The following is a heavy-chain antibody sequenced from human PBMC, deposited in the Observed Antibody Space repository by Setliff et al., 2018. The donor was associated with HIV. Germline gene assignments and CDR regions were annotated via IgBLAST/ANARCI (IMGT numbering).Heavy chain of an antibody. Sequence: SETLSLTCTVSGGYISSSSFYWGWIRQPPGKGLEWIGYMFYNGRSNYNPSLKSRATISVDASKNRFSLKLRSVTAADTAVYYCARGNPLRWNAFAFDIWSQGTMVTVSS. CDR1: GGYISSSSFY. CDR2: MFYNGRS. J-gene: IGHJ3*02. V-gene: IGHV4-61*05. D-gene: IGHD3-16*01. CDR3: ARGNPLRWNAFAFDI.